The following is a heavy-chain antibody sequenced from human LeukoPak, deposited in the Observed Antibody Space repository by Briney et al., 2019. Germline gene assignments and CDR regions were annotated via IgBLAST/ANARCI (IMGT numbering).Heavy chain of an antibody. CDR1: GYSFGIFG. CDR2: ISANNGNT. V-gene: IGHV1-18*01. Sequence: GASVKVSCKASGYSFGIFGISWVRQAPGQGLEWMGWISANNGNTKYAQNLQGRVTMTTDTSTSTAYVELRSLRSDDTAVYYCARVGVVVPAAWFDPWGQGTLVTVSS. J-gene: IGHJ5*02. CDR3: ARVGVVVPAAWFDP. D-gene: IGHD2-2*01.